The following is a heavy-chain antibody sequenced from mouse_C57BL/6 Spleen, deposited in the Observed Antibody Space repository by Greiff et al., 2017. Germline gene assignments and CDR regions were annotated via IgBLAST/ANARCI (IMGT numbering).Heavy chain of an antibody. CDR1: GFTFSSYT. CDR3: ARPSITSVVAPYDY. D-gene: IGHD1-1*01. CDR2: ISGGGGNT. J-gene: IGHJ2*01. V-gene: IGHV5-9*01. Sequence: EVKVVESGGGLVKPGGSLKLSCAASGFTFSSYTMSWVRQTPEKRLEWVATISGGGGNTYYPDSVKGRFTISRDNAKNTLYLQMSSLRSEATALYYCARPSITSVVAPYDYWGQGTTLTVSS.